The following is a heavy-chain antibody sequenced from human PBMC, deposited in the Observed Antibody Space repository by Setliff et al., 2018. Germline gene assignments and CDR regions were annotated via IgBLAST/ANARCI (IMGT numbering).Heavy chain of an antibody. D-gene: IGHD3-22*01. CDR3: ARGPRFDYESPTYRRRFDP. Sequence: PSETLSLTCAVYGGSFSGYYWNWIRQAPGKGLEWIGETNHRGTTSYTPSLKGRVTISVDTSKNLFSLKLSSVTAADTAVYFCARGPRFDYESPTYRRRFDPWGQGTAVTVSS. V-gene: IGHV4-34*01. CDR1: GGSFSGYY. J-gene: IGHJ5*02. CDR2: TNHRGTT.